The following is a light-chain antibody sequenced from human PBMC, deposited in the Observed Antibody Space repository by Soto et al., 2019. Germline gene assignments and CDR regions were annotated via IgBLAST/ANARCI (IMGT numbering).Light chain of an antibody. J-gene: IGLJ1*01. CDR2: KGT. Sequence: QSALTQPASVSGSPGQSITISCTGTSSDVGSYNLVSWYQQHPGKAPKLIIYKGTKRPSGISTRFSGSKSGNTASLTISGLQAEDEADYYCCSYAGSSTCVFGTGTKLTVL. V-gene: IGLV2-23*01. CDR3: CSYAGSSTCV. CDR1: SSDVGSYNL.